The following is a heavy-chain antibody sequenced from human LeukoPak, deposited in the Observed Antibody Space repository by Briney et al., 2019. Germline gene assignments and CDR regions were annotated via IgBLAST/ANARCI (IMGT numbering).Heavy chain of an antibody. CDR3: AKDGPYYYDSSGYYSFDY. D-gene: IGHD3-22*01. V-gene: IGHV4-34*01. CDR2: INHSGST. CDR1: GGSFSGYY. Sequence: IPSETLSLTCAVYGGSFSGYYWSWIRQPPGKGLEWIGEINHSGSTNYNPSLKSRVTISVDTSKNQFSLKLSSVTAADTAVYYCAKDGPYYYDSSGYYSFDYWGQGTLFTVSS. J-gene: IGHJ4*02.